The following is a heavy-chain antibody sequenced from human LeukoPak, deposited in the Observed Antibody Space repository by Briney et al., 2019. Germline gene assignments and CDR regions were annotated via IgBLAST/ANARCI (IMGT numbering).Heavy chain of an antibody. CDR3: ARVQAVAGTWHFDC. J-gene: IGHJ4*02. Sequence: ASVKVSCKASGYTXTSYGISWVRQAPGQGLEWMGWISAYNGNTNYAQKLQGRVTMTTDTSTSTAYMELRSLRSDDTAVYYCARVQAVAGTWHFDCWGQGTLVTVSS. D-gene: IGHD6-19*01. CDR2: ISAYNGNT. V-gene: IGHV1-18*01. CDR1: GYTXTSYG.